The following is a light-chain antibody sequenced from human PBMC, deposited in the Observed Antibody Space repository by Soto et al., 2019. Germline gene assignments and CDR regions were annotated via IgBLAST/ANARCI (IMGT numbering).Light chain of an antibody. CDR1: QSITTF. CDR3: QQYSTYPLT. CDR2: DAS. V-gene: IGKV1-5*01. J-gene: IGKJ4*01. Sequence: DIQMTQSPSTLSASIGDRVTITCRASQSITTFLARYQQKPGKAPQILIYDASKLEPGVPSRLSGGGSGTEFTLTISSLQPDDFATYYCQQYSTYPLTFGGGTRVEIK.